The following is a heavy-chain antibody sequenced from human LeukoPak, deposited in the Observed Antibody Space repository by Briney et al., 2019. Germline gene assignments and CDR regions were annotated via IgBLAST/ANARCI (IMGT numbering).Heavy chain of an antibody. V-gene: IGHV1-69*01. CDR2: IIPIFGTA. J-gene: IGHJ4*02. CDR3: ARARYSGYDPHY. D-gene: IGHD5-12*01. Sequence: AASVEVSCKASGGTFSSYAISWVRQAPGQGLEWMGGIIPIFGTANYAQKFQGRVTITADESTSTAYMELSSLRSEDTAVYYCARARYSGYDPHYWGQGTLVTVSS. CDR1: GGTFSSYA.